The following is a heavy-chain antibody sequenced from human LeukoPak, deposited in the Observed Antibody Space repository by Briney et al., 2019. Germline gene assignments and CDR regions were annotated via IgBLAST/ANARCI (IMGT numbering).Heavy chain of an antibody. J-gene: IGHJ6*02. CDR2: INHSGST. D-gene: IGHD6-13*01. V-gene: IGHV4-34*01. CDR1: GGSFSGYY. CDR3: ARGGIAAAGPPLSHYYYGMDV. Sequence: PSETLSLTCAAYGGSFSGYYWSWIRQPPGKGLEWIGEINHSGSTNYNPSLKSRVTISVDTSKNQFSLKLSSVTAADTAVYYCARGGIAAAGPPLSHYYYGMDVWGQGTTVTVSS.